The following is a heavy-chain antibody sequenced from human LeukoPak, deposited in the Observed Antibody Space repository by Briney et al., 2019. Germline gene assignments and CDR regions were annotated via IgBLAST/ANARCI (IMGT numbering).Heavy chain of an antibody. CDR2: IYYSGNA. J-gene: IGHJ6*04. CDR1: GASITRSNYY. CDR3: ARRESGTMMEV. V-gene: IGHV4-39*01. Sequence: PSETLSLTCTVSGASITRSNYYWVWIRQPPGKGLQWVGTIYYSGNAYYNPSLKRRLTISVDPSNNQFFLRLSSVTATDTAVYYCARRESGTMMEVWGKGTTVTISS. D-gene: IGHD3-10*01.